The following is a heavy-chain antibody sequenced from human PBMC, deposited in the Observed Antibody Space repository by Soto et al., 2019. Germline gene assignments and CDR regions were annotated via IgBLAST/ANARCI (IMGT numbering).Heavy chain of an antibody. CDR2: TYYRSKWYN. Sequence: SQTLSLTCAISGDSVSSNSAAWNWIRQSPSRGLEWLGRTYYRSKWYNDYAVSVKSRITINPDTSKNQFSLQLNSVTPEDTAVYYCESDPAAYHIAAAGFDYWGQGTLVTVSS. CDR3: ESDPAAYHIAAAGFDY. J-gene: IGHJ4*02. D-gene: IGHD6-13*01. CDR1: GDSVSSNSAA. V-gene: IGHV6-1*01.